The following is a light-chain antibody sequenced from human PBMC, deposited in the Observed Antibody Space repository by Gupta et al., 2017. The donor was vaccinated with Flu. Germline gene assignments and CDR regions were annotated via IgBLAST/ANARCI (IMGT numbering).Light chain of an antibody. Sequence: QSALTQPASVSGSPGPSISISCTGNNSDPVAYNYVPWYQQYPGRAPKLVMYEDNSRPSGVPARFSASKSGTTASLTITGLQAEDEADYYCCSYETSSTHDVFGSGTKLTVL. CDR2: EDN. J-gene: IGLJ1*01. CDR3: CSYETSSTHDV. CDR1: NSDPVAYNY. V-gene: IGLV2-14*01.